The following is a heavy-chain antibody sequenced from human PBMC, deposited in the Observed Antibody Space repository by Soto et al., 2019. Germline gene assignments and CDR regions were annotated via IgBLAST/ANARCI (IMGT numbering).Heavy chain of an antibody. D-gene: IGHD1-20*01. CDR3: ARGFDITGTATLLFDY. Sequence: EVQLVESGGGLVQPGGSLRLSCAASGFTFSNHWMHWVRQGPEKGLVWVSRIKSDGSNINYADSVKGRFTFSRDNAKNTLYLQMNGLSSDDTAVYFCARGFDITGTATLLFDYWGQGILVTVSS. CDR1: GFTFSNHW. V-gene: IGHV3-74*01. J-gene: IGHJ4*02. CDR2: IKSDGSNI.